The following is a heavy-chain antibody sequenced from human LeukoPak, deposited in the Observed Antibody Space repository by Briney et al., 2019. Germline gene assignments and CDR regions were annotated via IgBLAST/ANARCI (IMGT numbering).Heavy chain of an antibody. J-gene: IGHJ4*02. CDR1: GYTFTGYY. CDR2: INPNSGDT. CDR3: ARGGHWNDQPY. Sequence: GDSVKVCCQASGYTFTGYYIHWVRQAPGQGREWMGRINPNSGDTTYAQNFLGRVTMTRDTSISTVFMDLASLRSDDTAVYYCARGGHWNDQPYWGQGTLVTVSS. V-gene: IGHV1-2*06. D-gene: IGHD1-1*01.